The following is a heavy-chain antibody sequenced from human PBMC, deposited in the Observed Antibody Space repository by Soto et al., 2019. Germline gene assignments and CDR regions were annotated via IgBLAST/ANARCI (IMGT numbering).Heavy chain of an antibody. Sequence: DVRLAESGGGLVQPGGSLRLSCTTSGFSFASFAMTWVRQAPGKGLEWVATIGGSDGKTYYADSVKGRFFISRDTSRNNLYLQMNSLRADDTAIYYCAKWSYLDYWGQGTRVTVSS. J-gene: IGHJ4*02. D-gene: IGHD3-3*01. V-gene: IGHV3-23*04. CDR2: IGGSDGKT. CDR3: AKWSYLDY. CDR1: GFSFASFA.